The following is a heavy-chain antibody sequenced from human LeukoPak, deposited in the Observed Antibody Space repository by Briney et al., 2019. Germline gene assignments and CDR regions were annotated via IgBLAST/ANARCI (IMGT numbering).Heavy chain of an antibody. CDR2: IIPIFGTA. Sequence: GASVKVSCKASGGTFSSYAISWVRQAPGQGLEWMGGIIPIFGTANYAQKFQGRVTITADESTSTAYMELSSLRSEDTAVYYCASNNIETITMVRGVAIYYMDVWGKGTTVTISS. D-gene: IGHD3-10*01. CDR3: ASNNIETITMVRGVAIYYMDV. V-gene: IGHV1-69*13. J-gene: IGHJ6*03. CDR1: GGTFSSYA.